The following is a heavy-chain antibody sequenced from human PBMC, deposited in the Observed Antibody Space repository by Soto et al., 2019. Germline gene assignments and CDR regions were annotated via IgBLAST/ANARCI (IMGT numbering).Heavy chain of an antibody. CDR3: AKDSGSYRIQFYFDY. CDR1: GFTVSSYG. CDR2: ISYDGSNK. Sequence: CLRLSCAASGFTVSSYGMHWVRKAPGKGLEWVAVISYDGSNKYYADSVKGRFTISRDNSKNTLYLQMNSLRAEDTAVYYCAKDSGSYRIQFYFDYWGQGTLVTVSS. V-gene: IGHV3-30*18. D-gene: IGHD1-26*01. J-gene: IGHJ4*02.